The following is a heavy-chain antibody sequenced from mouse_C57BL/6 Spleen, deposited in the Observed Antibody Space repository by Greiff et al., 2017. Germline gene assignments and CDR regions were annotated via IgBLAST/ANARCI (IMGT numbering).Heavy chain of an antibody. CDR1: GYTFTDYE. V-gene: IGHV1-15*01. D-gene: IGHD1-1*01. CDR3: TRRDYYGSSYGFAY. Sequence: QVQLQQSGAELVRPGASVTLSCKASGYTFTDYEMHWVKQTPVHGLEWIGAIDPETGGTAYNQKFKGKAILTAAKSSSTAYMELRSLTSEDSAVYYCTRRDYYGSSYGFAYWGQGTLVTVSA. J-gene: IGHJ3*01. CDR2: IDPETGGT.